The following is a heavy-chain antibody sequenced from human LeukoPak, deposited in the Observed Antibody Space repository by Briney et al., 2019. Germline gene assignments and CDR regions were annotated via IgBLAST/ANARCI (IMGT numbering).Heavy chain of an antibody. D-gene: IGHD3-22*01. CDR1: GFTFSSYA. CDR3: AKDLVKGDSSGYHYNSFDI. Sequence: GGSLRLSCAASGFTFSSYAVSWVRQAPGKGLEWVSAISGSGGSTYYADSVKGRLTISRDNSKNTLYLQMNSLRAEDTAVYYCAKDLVKGDSSGYHYNSFDIWGQGTVVTVSS. J-gene: IGHJ3*02. CDR2: ISGSGGST. V-gene: IGHV3-23*01.